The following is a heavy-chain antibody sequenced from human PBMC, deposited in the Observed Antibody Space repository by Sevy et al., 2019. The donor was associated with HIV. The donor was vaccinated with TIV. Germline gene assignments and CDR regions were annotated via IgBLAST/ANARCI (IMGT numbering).Heavy chain of an antibody. Sequence: SLRLSCAASGFAFSSHAMHWVRQAPGKGLERVAVISYDGTETLYAASVEGRFTISRDNSQNMLFLQINSLRPEDTAVYYCTRDGGYSIKWYPLYWGHGTLVNVSS. CDR2: ISYDGTET. CDR3: TRDGGYSIKWYPLY. V-gene: IGHV3-30-3*01. J-gene: IGHJ4*01. CDR1: GFAFSSHA. D-gene: IGHD6-13*01.